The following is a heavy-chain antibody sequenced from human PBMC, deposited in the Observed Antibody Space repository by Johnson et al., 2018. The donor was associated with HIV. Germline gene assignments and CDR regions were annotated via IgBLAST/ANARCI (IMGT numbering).Heavy chain of an antibody. Sequence: QMLLVESGGGLVQPGGSLRLSCAASGFTFSDYYMTWIRQAPGKGLEWLSFISSSGDIIRYADSVQGRFTISRDNAKNSLILLMNSLRDEDTAVYYCARRTVTALFDIWGQGTLVTVSS. CDR2: ISSSGDII. J-gene: IGHJ3*02. CDR3: ARRTVTALFDI. CDR1: GFTFSDYY. D-gene: IGHD4-17*01. V-gene: IGHV3-11*04.